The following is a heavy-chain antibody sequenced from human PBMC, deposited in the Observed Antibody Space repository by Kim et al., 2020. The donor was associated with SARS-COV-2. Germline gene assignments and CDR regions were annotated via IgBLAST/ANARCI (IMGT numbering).Heavy chain of an antibody. D-gene: IGHD1-1*01. CDR3: ARVFTTGTLYWYFDL. CDR1: GYTFTGYY. CDR2: INPNSGGT. J-gene: IGHJ2*01. V-gene: IGHV1-2*06. Sequence: ASVKVSCKASGYTFTGYYMHWVRQAPGQGLEWMGRINPNSGGTNYAQKFQGRVTMTRDTSISTAYMELSRLRSDDTAVYYCARVFTTGTLYWYFDLWGRGTLVTVSS.